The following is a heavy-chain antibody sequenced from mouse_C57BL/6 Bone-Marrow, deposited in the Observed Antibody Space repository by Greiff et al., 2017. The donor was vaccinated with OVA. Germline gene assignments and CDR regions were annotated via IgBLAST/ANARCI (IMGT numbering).Heavy chain of an antibody. CDR2: ISSGSSTI. Sequence: EVQRVESGGGLVKPGGSLKLSCAASGFTFSDYGMHWVRQAPEKGLEWVAYISSGSSTIYYADTVKGRFTISRDNAKNTLFLQMTSLRSEDTAMYYCARPPYYGSSYLGAMDYWGQGTSVTVSS. D-gene: IGHD1-1*01. CDR3: ARPPYYGSSYLGAMDY. CDR1: GFTFSDYG. J-gene: IGHJ4*01. V-gene: IGHV5-17*01.